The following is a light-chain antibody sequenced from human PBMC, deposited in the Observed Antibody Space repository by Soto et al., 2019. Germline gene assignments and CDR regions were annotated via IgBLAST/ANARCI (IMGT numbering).Light chain of an antibody. CDR2: TAS. CDR1: QNIKKF. CDR3: QQSFSAPLT. V-gene: IGKV1-39*01. J-gene: IGKJ4*01. Sequence: DIQMTQSPTSLSAPVGDSVTITCRASQNIKKFLNWYQQKPGKAPKLLIYTASSVQAGFPSRFRGSGSGTDFTLTISSLQPEDFATYSCQQSFSAPLTFGGGTRVEI.